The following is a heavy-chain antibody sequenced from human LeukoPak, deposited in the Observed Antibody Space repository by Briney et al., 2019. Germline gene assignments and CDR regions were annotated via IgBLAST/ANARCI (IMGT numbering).Heavy chain of an antibody. CDR3: AIWGVLRSARFDY. Sequence: GGSLRLSCAASGFTFSSYAMSWVRQAPGKGLEWVSAISGSGGSTYYADSVKGRFTISRDNSKNTLYLQMNSLRAEDTAVYYSAIWGVLRSARFDYWGQGTLVTVSS. J-gene: IGHJ4*02. CDR1: GFTFSSYA. D-gene: IGHD5-12*01. CDR2: ISGSGGST. V-gene: IGHV3-23*01.